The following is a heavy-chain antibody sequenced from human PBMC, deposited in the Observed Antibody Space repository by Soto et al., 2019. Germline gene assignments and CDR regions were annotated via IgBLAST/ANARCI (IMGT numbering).Heavy chain of an antibody. D-gene: IGHD6-13*01. Sequence: SVKVSCKASGGTFSSYAISWVRQAPGQGLEWMGGIIPIFGTANYAQKFQGRVTITADESTSTAYMELSSLRSGDTAVYYCARGKYSSSQNWFDPWGQGTLVSVSS. CDR2: IIPIFGTA. V-gene: IGHV1-69*13. CDR1: GGTFSSYA. J-gene: IGHJ5*02. CDR3: ARGKYSSSQNWFDP.